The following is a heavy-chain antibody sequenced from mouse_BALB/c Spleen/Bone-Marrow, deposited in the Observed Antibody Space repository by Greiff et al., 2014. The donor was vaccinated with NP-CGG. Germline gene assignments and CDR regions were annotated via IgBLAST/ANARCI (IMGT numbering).Heavy chain of an antibody. J-gene: IGHJ1*01. CDR2: IHPNSGNT. CDR1: GYTFTSSW. V-gene: IGHV1S130*01. CDR3: AREKIYGNYLWYFDV. Sequence: QVHVKQSGSVLVRPGASVKLPCKASGYTFTSSWMHWAKQRPGQGLEWIGEIHPNSGNTNYNEKFKGKATLTVDTSSSTAYVDLSSLTSEDSAVYYCAREKIYGNYLWYFDVWGAGTTVTVSS. D-gene: IGHD2-1*01.